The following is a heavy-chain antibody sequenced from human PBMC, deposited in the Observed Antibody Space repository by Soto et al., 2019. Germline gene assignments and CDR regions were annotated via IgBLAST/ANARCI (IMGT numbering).Heavy chain of an antibody. CDR3: AVGFKVDYYSLDV. CDR2: VIPMFGTA. Sequence: QVQLVQSGAEVRKPGSSVKVSCRSSGGIFTATAISWVRQAPGQGPEWMGGVIPMFGTANYPQRFQGRVMITADESTNTAYMQLSSLRSEDTAVYFCAVGFKVDYYSLDVWGQGTTVTVSS. CDR1: GGIFTATA. D-gene: IGHD5-18*01. J-gene: IGHJ6*02. V-gene: IGHV1-69*01.